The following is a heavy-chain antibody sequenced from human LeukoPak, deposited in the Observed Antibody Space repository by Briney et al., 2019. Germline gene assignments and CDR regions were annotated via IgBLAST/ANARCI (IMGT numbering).Heavy chain of an antibody. CDR1: GFTFSSYS. D-gene: IGHD1-20*01. Sequence: GGSLRLSCAASGFTFSSYSMNWVRQAPGKGLEWVSSISSSSSYIYYADSVKGRFTISRDNAKNSLYLQMNSLRAEDTAVYYCARVADNWNDLPHYYYYGMDVWGQGTTVTVSS. CDR3: ARVADNWNDLPHYYYYGMDV. CDR2: ISSSSSYI. V-gene: IGHV3-21*01. J-gene: IGHJ6*02.